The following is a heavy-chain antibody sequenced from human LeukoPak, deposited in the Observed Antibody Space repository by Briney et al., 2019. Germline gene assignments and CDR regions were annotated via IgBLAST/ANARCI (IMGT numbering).Heavy chain of an antibody. CDR1: GYSISSGYY. J-gene: IGHJ3*02. CDR3: ARDFIPMITFRGLEAAFDI. Sequence: SETLSLTCTVSGYSISSGYYWGWIRQPPGKGLEWIGSIYHSGSTYYNPSLKSRVTISVDTSKNQFSLKLSSVTAADTAVYYCARDFIPMITFRGLEAAFDIWGQGTMVTVSS. D-gene: IGHD3-16*01. CDR2: IYHSGST. V-gene: IGHV4-38-2*02.